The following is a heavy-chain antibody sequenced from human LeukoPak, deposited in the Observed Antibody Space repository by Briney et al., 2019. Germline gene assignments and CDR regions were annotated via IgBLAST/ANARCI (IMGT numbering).Heavy chain of an antibody. V-gene: IGHV4-30-4*08. Sequence: PSETLSLTCTVSGGSISSGDYYWSWIRQPPGKGLEWIGYIYYSGSTYYNPSLKSRVTISVDTSKNQLSLKLSSVTAADTAVYYCARDRRTHYYGSGSSWGQGTLVTVSS. CDR2: IYYSGST. D-gene: IGHD3-10*01. J-gene: IGHJ5*02. CDR3: ARDRRTHYYGSGSS. CDR1: GGSISSGDYY.